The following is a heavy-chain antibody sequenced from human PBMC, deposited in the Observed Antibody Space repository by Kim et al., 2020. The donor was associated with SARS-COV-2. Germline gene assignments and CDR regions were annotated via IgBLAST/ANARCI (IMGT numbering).Heavy chain of an antibody. CDR2: K. V-gene: IGHV3-30*01. J-gene: IGHJ4*02. CDR3: ARPQGDYYFDY. Sequence: KYYADNGRGRYTLSRDNSKNAMYLQRNSLRAEDTAVYYCARPQGDYYFDYWGQGTLVTVSS. D-gene: IGHD3-16*01.